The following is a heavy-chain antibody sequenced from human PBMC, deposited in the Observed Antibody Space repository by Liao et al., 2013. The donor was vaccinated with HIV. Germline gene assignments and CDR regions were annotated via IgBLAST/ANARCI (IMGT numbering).Heavy chain of an antibody. CDR2: VYSSGST. CDR3: ARGYYYDRSGPYPQLDY. V-gene: IGHV4-4*07. CDR1: GGSISSYY. J-gene: IGHJ4*02. D-gene: IGHD3-22*01. Sequence: QVQLQESGPGLVKPSETLSLTCSVSGGSISSYYWSWIRQPAGKGLEWIGRVYSSGSTNYNPSLKRRVTLSVDTSKNQFSLNVNSVTAADTAVYYCARGYYYDRSGPYPQLDYWGQGTLVTVSS.